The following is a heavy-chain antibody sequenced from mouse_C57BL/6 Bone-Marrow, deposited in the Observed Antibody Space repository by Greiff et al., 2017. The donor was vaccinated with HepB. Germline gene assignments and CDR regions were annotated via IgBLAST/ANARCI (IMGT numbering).Heavy chain of an antibody. V-gene: IGHV1-62-2*01. D-gene: IGHD3-1*01. J-gene: IGHJ3*01. CDR3: GRHEAGPARLAY. CDR1: GYAFTEYT. Sequence: QVQLQQSGAELVKPGASVKLSCKASGYAFTEYTIHWVKQRPGQGLEWIGRFYPGSGSIKYNEKFKDKATLTADKSSSTVYMELSRMTSEDSAVYYCGRHEAGPARLAYWGQGTLVTVSA. CDR2: FYPGSGSI.